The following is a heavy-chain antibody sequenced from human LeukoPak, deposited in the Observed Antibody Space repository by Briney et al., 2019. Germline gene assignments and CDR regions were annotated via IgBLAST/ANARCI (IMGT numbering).Heavy chain of an antibody. CDR2: IYYSGST. V-gene: IGHV4-59*01. Sequence: PSETLSLTCAVYGGSISSYYWSWIRQPPGKGLEWIGYIYYSGSTNYNPSLKSRVTISVDTSKNQFSLKLSSVTAADTAVYYCARERPFYDSSGYYSGNWFDPWGQGTLVTVSS. CDR3: ARERPFYDSSGYYSGNWFDP. J-gene: IGHJ5*02. D-gene: IGHD3-22*01. CDR1: GGSISSYY.